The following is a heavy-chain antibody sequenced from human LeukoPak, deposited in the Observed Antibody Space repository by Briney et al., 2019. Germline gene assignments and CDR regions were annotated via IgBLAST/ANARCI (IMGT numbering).Heavy chain of an antibody. D-gene: IGHD3-22*01. Sequence: SETLSLTCAVSGGSISSSNWWSWVRQPPGKGLEWIGEIYHSGSTNYNPSLKSQVTISVDKSKNQFSLKLSSVTAADTAVYYCARDGYYDSSGYPFWGQGTLVTVSS. CDR1: GGSISSSNW. J-gene: IGHJ4*02. V-gene: IGHV4-4*02. CDR2: IYHSGST. CDR3: ARDGYYDSSGYPF.